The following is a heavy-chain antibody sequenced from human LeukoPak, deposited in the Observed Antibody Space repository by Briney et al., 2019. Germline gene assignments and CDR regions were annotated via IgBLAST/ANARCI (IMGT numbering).Heavy chain of an antibody. CDR2: IYYSGST. D-gene: IGHD6-19*01. J-gene: IGHJ4*02. CDR1: GGSISSYY. CDR3: ARESVAGCFDY. V-gene: IGHV4-59*01. Sequence: SETLSLTCTVSGGSISSYYWSWIRQPPGKGLEWIGYIYYSGSTNYNPSLKSLVTISVDTSKNQFSLKLSSVTAADTAVYYCARESVAGCFDYWGQGTLVTVSS.